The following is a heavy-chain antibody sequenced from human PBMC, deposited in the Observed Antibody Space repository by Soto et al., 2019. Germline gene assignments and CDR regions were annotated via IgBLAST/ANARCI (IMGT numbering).Heavy chain of an antibody. CDR2: ISGSGGST. Sequence: EVQLLESGGGLVQPGGSLRLSCAASGFTFSSYAMSWVRQAPGKGLEWVSAISGSGGSTYYADSVKGRFTISRDNSKNTLYLQMNSLRAEDTAVYYCAKDREYYDFWSGYQSRWFDPWGQGTLVTVAA. D-gene: IGHD3-3*01. CDR3: AKDREYYDFWSGYQSRWFDP. J-gene: IGHJ5*02. V-gene: IGHV3-23*01. CDR1: GFTFSSYA.